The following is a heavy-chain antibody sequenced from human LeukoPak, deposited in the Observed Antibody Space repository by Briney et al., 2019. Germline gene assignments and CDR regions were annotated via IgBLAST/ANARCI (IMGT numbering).Heavy chain of an antibody. CDR3: AKSWYYYGSGSDY. J-gene: IGHJ4*02. Sequence: ASVKVSCKGSGYTFTDYYMHWVRQAPGQGLEWMGWINPNSGGTNYAQKFQGRVTMTRDTSISTAYMELSRLRSDDTAVYYCAKSWYYYGSGSDYWGQGTLVTVSS. V-gene: IGHV1-2*02. CDR1: GYTFTDYY. D-gene: IGHD3-10*01. CDR2: INPNSGGT.